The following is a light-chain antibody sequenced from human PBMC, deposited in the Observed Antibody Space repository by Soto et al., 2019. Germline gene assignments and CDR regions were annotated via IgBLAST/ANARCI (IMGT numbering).Light chain of an antibody. Sequence: ETVLTQSPGNLSLSPCDRATLSCRASQSVTNSYLAWYQQKPGQAPRLLIYDTSTRATGVPTRFSGSGSGTDFTLTVSRLEPEDFAVYYCQQYHWAPDTFGQGTRLEIK. CDR2: DTS. J-gene: IGKJ5*01. CDR1: QSVTNSY. V-gene: IGKV3-20*01. CDR3: QQYHWAPDT.